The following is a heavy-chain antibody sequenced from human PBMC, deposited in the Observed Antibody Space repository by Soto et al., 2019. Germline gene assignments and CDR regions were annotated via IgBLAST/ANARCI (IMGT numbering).Heavy chain of an antibody. CDR3: ARGFTEYYYDSSGYYPRL. CDR1: GGSISSGDYY. D-gene: IGHD3-22*01. V-gene: IGHV4-30-4*01. Sequence: PSETLSLTCTVSGGSISSGDYYWWWIRQPPGKGLEWIGYIYYSGSTYYNPSLKSRVTISVDTSKNQFSLKLSSVTAADTAVYYCARGFTEYYYDSSGYYPRLWGQGTLVTVSS. J-gene: IGHJ4*02. CDR2: IYYSGST.